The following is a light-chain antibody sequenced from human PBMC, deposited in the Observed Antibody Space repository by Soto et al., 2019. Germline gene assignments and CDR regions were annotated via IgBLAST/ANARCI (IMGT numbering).Light chain of an antibody. CDR3: QQYGSAQS. CDR2: GAS. CDR1: QSVSSSY. V-gene: IGKV3-20*01. J-gene: IGKJ4*01. Sequence: EIVLTQSPGTLSLSPGERATLSCRASQSVSSSYLAWYQQKPGQAPRLLIYGASSRATGIPDRFSGSGSGKDFTRTISRLEPEDFAVYYCQQYGSAQSFGGGTKVEIK.